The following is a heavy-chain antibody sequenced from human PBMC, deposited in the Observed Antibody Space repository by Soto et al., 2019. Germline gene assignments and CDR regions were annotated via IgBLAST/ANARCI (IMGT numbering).Heavy chain of an antibody. CDR3: ARRSQLGSYYYYSMDV. J-gene: IGHJ6*03. CDR1: GGSISSSSYY. V-gene: IGHV4-39*01. Sequence: QLQLQESGPGLLKPSETLSLTCTVSGGSISSSSYYWGWIRQPPGKGLEWIGSIYYSGSTYYNPSLKSRVTISVDTSKNQFSLKLSSVTAADTAVYYCARRSQLGSYYYYSMDVWGKGTTVTVSS. CDR2: IYYSGST. D-gene: IGHD6-13*01.